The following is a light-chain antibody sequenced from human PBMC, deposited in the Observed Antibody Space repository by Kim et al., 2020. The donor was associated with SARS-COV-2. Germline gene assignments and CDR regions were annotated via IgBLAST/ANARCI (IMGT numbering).Light chain of an antibody. CDR3: NSRDSSGNHHWV. CDR1: SLRSYY. Sequence: SSELTQEPAVSVALGQTVRITCQGDSLRSYYASWYQQKPGQAPVIVIYGNNNRPSGIPDRFSGSSSGNTASLTITGAQAEDEADYYCNSRDSSGNHHWVFGGGTQLTVL. J-gene: IGLJ3*02. CDR2: GNN. V-gene: IGLV3-19*01.